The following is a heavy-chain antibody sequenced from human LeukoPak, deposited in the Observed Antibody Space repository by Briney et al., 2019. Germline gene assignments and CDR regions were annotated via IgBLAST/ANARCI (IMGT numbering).Heavy chain of an antibody. J-gene: IGHJ3*02. V-gene: IGHV1-69*05. CDR1: GGSFTDYV. Sequence: ASVKVSCKASGGSFTDYVMSWARQAPGQGLEWMGGIIPLFETAKYEQKFQGRVTITTDESTTTAYMELSSLTSEDTAVYYCARGHDNSGLVAFDIWGQGTLVTVSS. CDR3: ARGHDNSGLVAFDI. CDR2: IIPLFETA. D-gene: IGHD3-22*01.